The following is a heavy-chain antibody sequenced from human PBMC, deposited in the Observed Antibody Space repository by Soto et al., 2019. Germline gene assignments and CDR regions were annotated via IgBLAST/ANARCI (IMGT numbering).Heavy chain of an antibody. J-gene: IGHJ4*02. D-gene: IGHD1-7*01. V-gene: IGHV1-58*02. CDR3: AAEGYNWNYNY. Sequence: GASVKVSCKASGYTFTGYYMQWVRQARGQRLEWIGWIVVGSGNTNYAQKFQERVTITRDMSTSTAYMELSSLRSEDTAVYYCAAEGYNWNYNYWGQGTLVTVSS. CDR1: GYTFTGYY. CDR2: IVVGSGNT.